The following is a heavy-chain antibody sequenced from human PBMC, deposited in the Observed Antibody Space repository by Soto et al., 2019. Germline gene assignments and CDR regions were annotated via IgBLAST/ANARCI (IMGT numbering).Heavy chain of an antibody. Sequence: GGSLRLSCAASGFTFSSYAMSWVRQAPGKGLEWVSAISGSGGSTYYADSVKGRFTISRDNSKNTLYLQMNSLRAEDTAVYYCAKDYSSYSSSWYYFDYWGQGTLVTVSS. D-gene: IGHD6-13*01. J-gene: IGHJ4*02. CDR2: ISGSGGST. CDR3: AKDYSSYSSSWYYFDY. CDR1: GFTFSSYA. V-gene: IGHV3-23*01.